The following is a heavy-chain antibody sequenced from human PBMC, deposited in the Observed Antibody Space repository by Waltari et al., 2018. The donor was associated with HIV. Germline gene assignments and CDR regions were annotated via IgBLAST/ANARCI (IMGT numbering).Heavy chain of an antibody. CDR2: IDSGCST. J-gene: IGHJ4*02. V-gene: IGHV3-53*01. D-gene: IGHD2-21*02. CDR1: GFSVSSNY. CDR3: ARGFGCGGDCYYFDY. Sequence: EVQLVESGGGLIQPGGSLRLSCAASGFSVSSNYMSWVGQAPGKGLEWVSVIDSGCSTYNADSVKGRFTIARDNSKNTLYLQMNSLRAEDTAVYYCARGFGCGGDCYYFDYWGQGTLVTVSS.